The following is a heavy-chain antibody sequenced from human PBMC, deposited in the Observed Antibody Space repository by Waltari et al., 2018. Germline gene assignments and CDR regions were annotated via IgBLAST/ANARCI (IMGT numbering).Heavy chain of an antibody. V-gene: IGHV4-34*01. J-gene: IGHJ2*01. CDR2: INHRVST. CDR3: ARGRGLRWQTRSNGYFDL. CDR1: GGSFSGSY. D-gene: IGHD4-17*01. Sequence: QVQLQQWGAGLLKPSETLSLTAAVYGGSFSGSYWSWIRQPPGKGLEWIGEINHRVSTNYNPSLKSRVTISVDTSKNQFSLKLSSVTAADTAVYYCARGRGLRWQTRSNGYFDLWGRGTLVTVSS.